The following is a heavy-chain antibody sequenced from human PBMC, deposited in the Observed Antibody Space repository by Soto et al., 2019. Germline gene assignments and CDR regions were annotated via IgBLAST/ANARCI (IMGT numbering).Heavy chain of an antibody. CDR3: ARDFVTYYYGMDV. D-gene: IGHD3-16*02. Sequence: PGGSLRLSCAASGFTFSSYEMNWVRQAPGKGLEWVSYISSSGSTIYYADSVKGRFTISRDNAKNSLYLQMNSLRAEDTAVYYCARDFVTYYYGMDVWGQGTTVTVSS. V-gene: IGHV3-48*03. CDR2: ISSSGSTI. CDR1: GFTFSSYE. J-gene: IGHJ6*02.